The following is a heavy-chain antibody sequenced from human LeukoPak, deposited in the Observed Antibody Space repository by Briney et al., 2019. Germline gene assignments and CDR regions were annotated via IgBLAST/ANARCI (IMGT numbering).Heavy chain of an antibody. D-gene: IGHD2-8*01. CDR1: GFTVSSNS. Sequence: GGSLRLSCAASGFTVSSNSMSWVRHTPGKGLEWVSLIYSGGSTYYADSVKGRFTISRDNSKNTLYLQMNSLRAEDTAVYYCAGRDNGYYYGMDVWGQGTTVTVSS. CDR3: AGRDNGYYYGMDV. CDR2: IYSGGST. V-gene: IGHV3-66*01. J-gene: IGHJ6*02.